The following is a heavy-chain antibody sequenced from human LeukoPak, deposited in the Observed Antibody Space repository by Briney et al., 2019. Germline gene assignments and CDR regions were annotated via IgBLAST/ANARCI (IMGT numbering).Heavy chain of an antibody. CDR2: IYPGDSDT. D-gene: IGHD3-10*01. V-gene: IGHV5-51*01. CDR1: GYRFTTYW. Sequence: GESLKIPCQGSGYRFTTYWIGWVRQMPGKGLDCMGIIYPGDSDTRYSPSFQGQVTISADKSINTAYLQWSSLKASDTAMYYCARLGTYWSNYYFEYWGQGTLVTVSS. CDR3: ARLGTYWSNYYFEY. J-gene: IGHJ4*02.